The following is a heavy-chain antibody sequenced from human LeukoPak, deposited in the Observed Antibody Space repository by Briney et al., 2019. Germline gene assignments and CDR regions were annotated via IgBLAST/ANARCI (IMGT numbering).Heavy chain of an antibody. CDR2: ISYDGSNK. CDR3: AKAGLLRFGELNY. D-gene: IGHD3-10*01. CDR1: GFTFSSYG. V-gene: IGHV3-30*18. J-gene: IGHJ4*02. Sequence: PGGSLRLSCAASGFTFSSYGMHWVRQAPGKGLEWVAVISYDGSNKYYADSVKGRFTISRDNSKNTLYLQMNSLRAEDTAVYYCAKAGLLRFGELNYWGQGTLVTVSS.